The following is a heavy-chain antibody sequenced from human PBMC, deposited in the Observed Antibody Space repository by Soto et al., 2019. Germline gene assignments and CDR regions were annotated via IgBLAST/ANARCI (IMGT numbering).Heavy chain of an antibody. J-gene: IGHJ4*02. CDR2: IYYSGST. CDR1: GGSISSYY. Sequence: QVQLQESGPGLVKPSETLSLTCTVSGGSISSYYWSWIRQPPGKGLEWIGYIYYSGSTNYNPSLKSRVTILVDTSKNQFSLKLSSVTAADTAVYYCARVSGNRWYYFDYWGQGTLVTVSS. V-gene: IGHV4-59*01. D-gene: IGHD3-10*01. CDR3: ARVSGNRWYYFDY.